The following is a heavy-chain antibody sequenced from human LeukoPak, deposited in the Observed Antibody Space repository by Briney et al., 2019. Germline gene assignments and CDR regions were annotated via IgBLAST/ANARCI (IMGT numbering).Heavy chain of an antibody. Sequence: GGSLRLSCAASGFTFSSYAMSWVRQAPGKGLEWVSAISGSGGSTYYADSVKGRFTISRDNSKNTQYLQMNSLRAEDTAVYYCAKGQHYYYYGMDVWGQGTTVTVSS. CDR3: AKGQHYYYYGMDV. CDR1: GFTFSSYA. J-gene: IGHJ6*02. CDR2: ISGSGGST. V-gene: IGHV3-23*01.